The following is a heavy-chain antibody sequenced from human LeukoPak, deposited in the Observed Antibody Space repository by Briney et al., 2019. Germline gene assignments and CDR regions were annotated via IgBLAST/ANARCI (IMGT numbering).Heavy chain of an antibody. CDR2: IIPIFGTA. V-gene: IGHV1-69*05. CDR3: VTGIWQQLANTGNY. J-gene: IGHJ4*02. D-gene: IGHD6-13*01. CDR1: GGTFSSYA. Sequence: SVKVSCKASGGTFSSYAISWVRQAPGQGLEWMGGIIPIFGTANYAQKFQGRVTITTDESTSTAYMELSSLRSEDTAVYYCVTGIWQQLANTGNYWGQGTLVTVSS.